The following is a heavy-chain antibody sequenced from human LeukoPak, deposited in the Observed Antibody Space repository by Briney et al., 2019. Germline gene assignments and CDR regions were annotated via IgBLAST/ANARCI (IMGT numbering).Heavy chain of an antibody. D-gene: IGHD5-12*01. CDR3: ARMGGYGRWLRPGAVGY. CDR1: GGSFSGYY. CDR2: INHSGST. V-gene: IGHV4-34*01. Sequence: KPSETLSLTSAVSGGSFSGYYWSWIRQPPGKGLEWVGEINHSGSTNYNPSLKSRVTISVDTSKNQFSLKLSSVTAADTAVYYCARMGGYGRWLRPGAVGYWGQGTLVTVSS. J-gene: IGHJ4*02.